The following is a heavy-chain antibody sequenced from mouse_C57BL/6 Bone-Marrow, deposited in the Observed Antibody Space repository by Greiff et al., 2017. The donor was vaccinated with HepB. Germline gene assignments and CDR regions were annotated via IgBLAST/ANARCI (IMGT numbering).Heavy chain of an antibody. Sequence: QVQLQQSGAELARPGASVKLSCKASGYTFTSYGISWVKQRTGQGLEWIGEIYPRSGNTYYNEKFKGKATLTADKSSSTAYMELRSLTSEDSAVYFCASTLYYGSRGDFDYWGQGTTLTVSS. J-gene: IGHJ2*01. V-gene: IGHV1-81*01. CDR1: GYTFTSYG. CDR2: IYPRSGNT. D-gene: IGHD1-1*01. CDR3: ASTLYYGSRGDFDY.